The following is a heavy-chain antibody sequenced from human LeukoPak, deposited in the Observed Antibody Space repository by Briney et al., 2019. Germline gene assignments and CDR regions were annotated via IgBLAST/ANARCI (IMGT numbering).Heavy chain of an antibody. CDR1: GYTFTSYE. J-gene: IGHJ4*02. CDR3: ARGDQWVVHGVIDY. V-gene: IGHV1-8*01. Sequence: GASVKVSCKASGYTFTSYEINWVRQATGQGLEWMGWMNPNIGDTGYAQKFQGRVTMTRNTSISTAYMELSSLRFEDTAVYYCARGDQWVVHGVIDYWGQGTLVTVSS. CDR2: MNPNIGDT. D-gene: IGHD6-19*01.